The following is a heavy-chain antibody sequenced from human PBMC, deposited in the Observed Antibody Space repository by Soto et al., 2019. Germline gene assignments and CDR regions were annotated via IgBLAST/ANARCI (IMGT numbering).Heavy chain of an antibody. J-gene: IGHJ6*02. CDR3: AKSMAVAFPGFYGLDV. CDR1: GFTFSIFG. CDR2: ISYDGSRT. V-gene: IGHV3-30*18. D-gene: IGHD6-19*01. Sequence: VQLVESGGGVVQPGRSLRLSCAASGFTFSIFGMHWVRQAPGKGLEWVAVISYDGSRTYYRDSVKGRFTISRDSSKNTLYLQMNSLRAEDTAVYYCAKSMAVAFPGFYGLDVWGQGTTVPVSS.